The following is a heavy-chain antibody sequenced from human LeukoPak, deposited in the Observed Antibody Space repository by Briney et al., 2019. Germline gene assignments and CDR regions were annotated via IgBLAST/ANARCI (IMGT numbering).Heavy chain of an antibody. CDR1: GFTVSSNY. Sequence: GGSLRLSCAASGFTVSSNYMSWVRQAPGKGLEWVSVIYSGGSTYYADSVKGRFTISRDNSKNTLYLQMNSLRAEDTAVYYCAREWVEMATATYFDYWGQGTLVTVSS. D-gene: IGHD5-24*01. CDR3: AREWVEMATATYFDY. CDR2: IYSGGST. J-gene: IGHJ4*02. V-gene: IGHV3-66*01.